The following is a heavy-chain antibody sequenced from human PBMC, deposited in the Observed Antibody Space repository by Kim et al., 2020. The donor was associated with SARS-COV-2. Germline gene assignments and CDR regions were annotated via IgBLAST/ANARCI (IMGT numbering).Heavy chain of an antibody. J-gene: IGHJ4*02. CDR3: ATSVAAAVMGDYFDY. CDR1: GYTFTSYY. D-gene: IGHD6-13*01. CDR2: INPSGGST. Sequence: ASVKVSCKASGYTFTSYYMHWVRQAPGQGLEWMGIINPSGGSTSYAQKFQGRVTMTRDTSTSTVYMELSSLRSEDTAVYYCATSVAAAVMGDYFDYWGQGTLVTVSS. V-gene: IGHV1-46*01.